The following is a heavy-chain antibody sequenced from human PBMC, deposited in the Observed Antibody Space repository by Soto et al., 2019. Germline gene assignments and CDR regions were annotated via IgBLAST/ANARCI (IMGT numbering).Heavy chain of an antibody. CDR1: GYTRTELS. D-gene: IGHD3-10*01. CDR3: ATENVLLWFGSSRGAFDI. CDR2: FDPEDGET. Sequence: ASVKVSCKVSGYTRTELSMDWVRQAPGKGLEWMGGFDPEDGETIYAQKFQGRVTMTEDTSTDTAYMELSSLRSEDTAVYYCATENVLLWFGSSRGAFDIWGQGTMVTVSS. V-gene: IGHV1-24*01. J-gene: IGHJ3*02.